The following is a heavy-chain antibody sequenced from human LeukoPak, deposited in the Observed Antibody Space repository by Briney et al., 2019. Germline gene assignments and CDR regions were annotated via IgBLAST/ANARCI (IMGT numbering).Heavy chain of an antibody. V-gene: IGHV3-30*18. CDR3: AKRGCSSTSCYHYYYGMDV. CDR2: ISYDGSNK. J-gene: IGHJ6*01. Sequence: QPGGSLRLSCAASGFTFSSYGMPWVRQAPGKGLEWVAVISYDGSNKYYADSVKGRFTISRDNSKNTLYLQMNSLRAEDTAVYYCAKRGCSSTSCYHYYYGMDVWGQGTTVTVSS. CDR1: GFTFSSYG. D-gene: IGHD2-2*01.